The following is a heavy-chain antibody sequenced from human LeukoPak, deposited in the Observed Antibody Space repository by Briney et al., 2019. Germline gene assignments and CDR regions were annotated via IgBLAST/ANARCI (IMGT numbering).Heavy chain of an antibody. J-gene: IGHJ4*02. CDR2: INTNTGNP. CDR3: AAEAIAAGDY. V-gene: IGHV7-4-1*02. Sequence: GASVKVSCKASGYTFTSYAMNWVRQAPGQGLEWMGWINTNTGNPAYAQGFTGRFVFSLDTSVSTAYLQISSLQAEDTAVYYCAAEAIAAGDYWGQGTLVTVSS. CDR1: GYTFTSYA. D-gene: IGHD6-13*01.